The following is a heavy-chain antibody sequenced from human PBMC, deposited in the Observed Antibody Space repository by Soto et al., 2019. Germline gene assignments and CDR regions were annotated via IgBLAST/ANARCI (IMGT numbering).Heavy chain of an antibody. V-gene: IGHV4-30-2*01. CDR3: ARGRGIQLWIDY. Sequence: QLQLQESGSGLVKPSQNLSLTCAVSGGSITNTGYSLTWIRQPHGKGLEWIGYIFHSGSNYNNPSLKSRVTMSLDRSKNQFSLRLTSVTAADTAVYYCARGRGIQLWIDYWGQGTLVTVSS. D-gene: IGHD5-18*01. J-gene: IGHJ4*02. CDR2: IFHSGSN. CDR1: GGSITNTGYS.